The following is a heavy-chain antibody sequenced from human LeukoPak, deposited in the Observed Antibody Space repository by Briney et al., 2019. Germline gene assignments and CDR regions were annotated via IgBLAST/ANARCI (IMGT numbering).Heavy chain of an antibody. CDR1: GFTFSSYA. V-gene: IGHV3-23*01. Sequence: GGSLRLSCAASGFTFSSYAMSWVRQAPGKGLERVSAISGSGGSTYYADSVKGRFTISRDNSKNTLYLQMNSLRAEDTAVYYCAKAPTGFLEWLLFDYWGQGTLVTVSS. CDR3: AKAPTGFLEWLLFDY. CDR2: ISGSGGST. D-gene: IGHD3-3*01. J-gene: IGHJ4*02.